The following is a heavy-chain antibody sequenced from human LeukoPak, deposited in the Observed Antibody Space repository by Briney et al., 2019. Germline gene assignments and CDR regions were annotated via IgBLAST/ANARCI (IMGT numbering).Heavy chain of an antibody. CDR1: GYTFTDYY. D-gene: IGHD6-19*01. V-gene: IGHV1-2*02. CDR3: ARAPYSSGWFDY. J-gene: IGHJ4*02. Sequence: ASVTVSFKASGYTFTDYYLYWLRQAPGQGLEWTGCSNPNSGGTNYSQKFQGRVTMTRDTYISTAYMEMSRLTSDDTAIYYCARAPYSSGWFDYWGQGSLV. CDR2: SNPNSGGT.